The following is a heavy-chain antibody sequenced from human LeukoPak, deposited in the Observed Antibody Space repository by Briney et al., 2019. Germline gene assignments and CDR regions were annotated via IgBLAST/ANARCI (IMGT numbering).Heavy chain of an antibody. Sequence: GASVKVSCKASGYTFSGYYIHWVRQAPGQGLEWMGWINPNSGGTKYAQKFQGRVTMTRDTSTSTVYMELSRLRSDDTAVYYCARWGYYGSGSSVYWGQGTLVTVSS. D-gene: IGHD3-10*01. CDR1: GYTFSGYY. CDR3: ARWGYYGSGSSVY. CDR2: INPNSGGT. V-gene: IGHV1-2*02. J-gene: IGHJ4*02.